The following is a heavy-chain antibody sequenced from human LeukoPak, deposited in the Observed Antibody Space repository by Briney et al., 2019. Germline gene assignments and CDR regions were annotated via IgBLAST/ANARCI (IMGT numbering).Heavy chain of an antibody. CDR1: GYTFTSYG. CDR2: ISAYSGNT. Sequence: ASVKVSCKASGYTFTSYGISWVRQAPGQGLEWMGWISAYSGNTNYAQKLQGRVTMTTDTSTSTAYMELRSLRSDDTAVYYCATGLAVVASPNYFDYWGQGTLVTVSS. CDR3: ATGLAVVASPNYFDY. V-gene: IGHV1-18*01. D-gene: IGHD6-19*01. J-gene: IGHJ4*02.